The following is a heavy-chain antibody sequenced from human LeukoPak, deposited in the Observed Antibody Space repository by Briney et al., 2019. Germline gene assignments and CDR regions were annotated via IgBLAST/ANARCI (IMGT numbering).Heavy chain of an antibody. J-gene: IGHJ4*02. V-gene: IGHV4-59*01. CDR1: GGSISGYY. CDR3: AREGGPYRPLDY. Sequence: SETLSLTCTVSGGSISGYYWSWIRQPPGKGLEWIGYIYYSVSTNYNPSLKSRVTISVDTSKNQFSLKLSSATAADTAVYYCAREGGPYRPLDYSGQGTLVTVSS. CDR2: IYYSVST.